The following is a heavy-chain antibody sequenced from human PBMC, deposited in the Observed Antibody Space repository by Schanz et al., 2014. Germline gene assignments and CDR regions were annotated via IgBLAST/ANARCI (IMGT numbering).Heavy chain of an antibody. V-gene: IGHV1-46*01. CDR3: AREKSGSYYPDDY. J-gene: IGHJ4*02. CDR2: INPSGGST. D-gene: IGHD1-26*01. Sequence: QVQLVQSGAEVRKPGSSVRVSCKASGGTFTSYAFIWVRQAPGQGLEWMGMINPSGGSTRYAQKFQGRVTMTRDTSTNTVYMELSSLRSEDTAVYYCAREKSGSYYPDDYWGQGTLVTVSS. CDR1: GGTFTSYA.